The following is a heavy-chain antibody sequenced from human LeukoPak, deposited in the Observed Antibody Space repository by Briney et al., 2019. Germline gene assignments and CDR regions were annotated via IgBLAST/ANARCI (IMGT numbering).Heavy chain of an antibody. D-gene: IGHD3-10*01. CDR3: ARGQTEGLLWFGEQPYYYYYYMDV. CDR2: IYYSGST. Sequence: SETLSLTCAVYGGSFSGYYWSWIRQPPGKGLGWIGSIYYSGSTYYNPSLKSRVTISVDTSKNQFSLKLSSVTAADTAVYYCARGQTEGLLWFGEQPYYYYYYMDVWGKGTTVTVSS. J-gene: IGHJ6*03. CDR1: GGSFSGYY. V-gene: IGHV4-34*01.